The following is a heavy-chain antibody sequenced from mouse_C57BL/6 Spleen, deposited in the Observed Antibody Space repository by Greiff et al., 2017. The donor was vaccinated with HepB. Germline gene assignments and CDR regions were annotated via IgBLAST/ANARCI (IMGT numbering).Heavy chain of an antibody. CDR1: GFTFSSYT. V-gene: IGHV5-9*01. J-gene: IGHJ3*01. CDR3: ASPTGGLFAY. CDR2: ISGGGGNT. Sequence: EVQGVESGGGLVKPGGSLKLSCAASGFTFSSYTMSWVRQTPEKRLEWVATISGGGGNTYYPDSVKGRFTISRDNAKNTLYLQMSSLRSEDTALYYCASPTGGLFAYWGQVTLVTVSA. D-gene: IGHD4-1*02.